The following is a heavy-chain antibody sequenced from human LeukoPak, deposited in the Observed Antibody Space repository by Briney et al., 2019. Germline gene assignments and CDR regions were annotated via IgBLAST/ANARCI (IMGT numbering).Heavy chain of an antibody. J-gene: IGHJ4*02. V-gene: IGHV3-21*01. D-gene: IGHD6-13*01. CDR2: IGTSGSYI. CDR1: GFTFSSYG. Sequence: PGGSLRLSCAASGFTFSSYGMNWVRQAPGKGLEWVSSIGTSGSYIYYTDSVKGRFTISRDNAKNSLYLQMNSLRAEDTAVYYCATDIAEVGRGSDYWGQGTLVTVSS. CDR3: ATDIAEVGRGSDY.